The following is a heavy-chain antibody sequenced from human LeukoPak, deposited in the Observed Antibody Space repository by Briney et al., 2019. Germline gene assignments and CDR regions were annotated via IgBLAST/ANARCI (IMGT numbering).Heavy chain of an antibody. CDR3: ARGGWSLDY. CDR1: GDSISSGDYY. CDR2: IYYSGST. Sequence: SQTLSLTCTVSGDSISSGDYYWSWIRQPAVKGLEWIGYIYYSGSTNYNPSLKSRVTISVDTSKNQFSLKLSSVTAADTAVYYCARGGWSLDYWGQGLLVTVSS. J-gene: IGHJ4*02. V-gene: IGHV4-61*10. D-gene: IGHD2-15*01.